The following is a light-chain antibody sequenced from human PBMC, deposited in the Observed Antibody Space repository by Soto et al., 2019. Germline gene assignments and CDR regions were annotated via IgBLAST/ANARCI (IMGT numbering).Light chain of an antibody. J-gene: IGKJ4*01. CDR2: ASS. V-gene: IGKV1-27*01. CDR1: QGISTY. Sequence: IQMTQSPSSLSASVGDRVTITCRASQGISTYLAWYPQKPGKVPKLLIYASSTLQSGVPSRFSGSGSGTDFTLPISSLQPEDVATYYCHKYNSVPLTFGGGTKVEIK. CDR3: HKYNSVPLT.